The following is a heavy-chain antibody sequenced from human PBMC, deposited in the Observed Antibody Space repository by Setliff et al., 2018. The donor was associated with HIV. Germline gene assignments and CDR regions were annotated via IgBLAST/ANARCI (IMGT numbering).Heavy chain of an antibody. CDR2: IIPVVDAP. J-gene: IGHJ3*02. CDR1: GFAFTNYG. Sequence: SVKVSCKTSGFAFTNYGFTWVRQAPGQGLEWMGWIIPVVDAPIYAQRFQGRVVITADKSTGTAYMQLSSLKFEDTAVYYCATRPPGVHGFSIWGQGTMVTVSS. D-gene: IGHD5-12*01. V-gene: IGHV1-69*06. CDR3: ATRPPGVHGFSI.